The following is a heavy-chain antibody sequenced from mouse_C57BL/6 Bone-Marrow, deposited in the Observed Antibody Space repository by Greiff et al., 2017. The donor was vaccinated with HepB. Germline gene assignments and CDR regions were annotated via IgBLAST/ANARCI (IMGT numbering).Heavy chain of an antibody. Sequence: QVQLKQPGAELVRPGTSVKLSCKASGYTFTSYWMHWVKQRPGQGLEWIGVIDPSDSYTNYNQKFKGKATLTVDTSSSTAYMQLSSLTSEDSAVYYCARGAVVATEYFDVWGTGTTVTVSS. CDR2: IDPSDSYT. CDR1: GYTFTSYW. CDR3: ARGAVVATEYFDV. V-gene: IGHV1-59*01. D-gene: IGHD1-1*01. J-gene: IGHJ1*03.